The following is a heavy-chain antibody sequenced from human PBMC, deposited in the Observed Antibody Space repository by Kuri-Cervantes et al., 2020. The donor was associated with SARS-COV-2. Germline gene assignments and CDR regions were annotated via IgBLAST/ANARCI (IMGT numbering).Heavy chain of an antibody. J-gene: IGHJ6*02. CDR2: IYYSGST. Sequence: GSLRLSCTVSGCSISSYYRSWIRQPPGKGLEWIGYIYYSGSTNYTPSLKSRVTISVDKSKNQFSLKLSSVTAADTAVYYCARTKRWRYYYYYGLDVWGQGTTVTVSS. CDR3: ARTKRWRYYYYYGLDV. V-gene: IGHV4-59*12. CDR1: GCSISSYY. D-gene: IGHD4-23*01.